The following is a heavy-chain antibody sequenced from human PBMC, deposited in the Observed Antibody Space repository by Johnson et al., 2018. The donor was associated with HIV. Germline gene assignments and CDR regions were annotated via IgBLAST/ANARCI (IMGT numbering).Heavy chain of an antibody. CDR3: AKGGQLALHDAFDI. J-gene: IGHJ3*02. Sequence: VQLVESGGGLVQPGGSLRLSCAASGFTFSSYAMSWVRQAPGKGLEWVSAISGSGGSTYYADSVKGRFTISRENSNNTLYMHMNSPIAEDTAVYYCAKGGQLALHDAFDIWGQGTMVTVSS. D-gene: IGHD6-6*01. V-gene: IGHV3-23*04. CDR2: ISGSGGST. CDR1: GFTFSSYA.